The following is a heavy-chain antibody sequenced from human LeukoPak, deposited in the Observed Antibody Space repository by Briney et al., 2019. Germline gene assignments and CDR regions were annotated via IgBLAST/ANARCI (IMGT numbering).Heavy chain of an antibody. Sequence: SSETLSLTCAVYGGSFSGYYWSWIRQPPGKGLEWIGEINHSGSTNYNPSLKSRVTISVDTSKNQFSLKLSSVTAADTAVYYCARVGYCSSTSCYTWLRAVAGMDVWGQGTTVTVSS. CDR1: GGSFSGYY. D-gene: IGHD2-2*02. CDR2: INHSGST. J-gene: IGHJ6*02. CDR3: ARVGYCSSTSCYTWLRAVAGMDV. V-gene: IGHV4-34*01.